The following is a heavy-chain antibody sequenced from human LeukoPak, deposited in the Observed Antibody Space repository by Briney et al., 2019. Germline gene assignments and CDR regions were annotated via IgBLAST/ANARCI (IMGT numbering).Heavy chain of an antibody. CDR1: GFTLSNAW. D-gene: IGHD5-18*01. Sequence: GGSLRLSCAASGFTLSNAWMSWVRQPPGKGLEWVGRIKSKTDGGTTDYAAPVKGRFTISRDDSKNTLYLQMNSLKTEDTAEYYCSTTADMAMGGDAFDMWGQGTKVTVSS. CDR3: STTADMAMGGDAFDM. CDR2: IKSKTDGGTT. J-gene: IGHJ3*02. V-gene: IGHV3-15*01.